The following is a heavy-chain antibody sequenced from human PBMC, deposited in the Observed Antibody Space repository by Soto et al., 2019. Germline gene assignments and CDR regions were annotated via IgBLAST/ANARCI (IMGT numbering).Heavy chain of an antibody. J-gene: IGHJ4*02. Sequence: QVQLVQSGAEVQKPGASVKVSCKASGYTFTSYGISWVRQAPGQGLEWMGWISTYIGNTHYAQKFQGRVTMTTDTSTTTAYLELRSLRSDDTAVYYCARDDVGYCSNGVCYTKPLDYWGQGALVTVSS. CDR3: ARDDVGYCSNGVCYTKPLDY. CDR1: GYTFTSYG. D-gene: IGHD2-8*01. CDR2: ISTYIGNT. V-gene: IGHV1-18*01.